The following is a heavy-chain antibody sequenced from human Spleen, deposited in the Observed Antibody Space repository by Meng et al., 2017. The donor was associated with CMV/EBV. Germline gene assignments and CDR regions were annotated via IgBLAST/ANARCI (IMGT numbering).Heavy chain of an antibody. CDR1: GFTVSSNY. Sequence: GESLKISCAASGFTVSSNYMSWVRQAPGKGLEWVSVIYSGGSTYYADSVKGRFTISRDDSKKTLYLQMNSLRAEDTGVYYCAKSMGAYSNNWFDPWGQGTLVTVSS. J-gene: IGHJ5*02. D-gene: IGHD3-16*01. CDR3: AKSMGAYSNNWFDP. V-gene: IGHV3-53*05. CDR2: IYSGGST.